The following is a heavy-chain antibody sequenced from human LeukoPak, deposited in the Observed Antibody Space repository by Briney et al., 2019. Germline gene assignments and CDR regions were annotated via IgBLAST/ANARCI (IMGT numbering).Heavy chain of an antibody. Sequence: PAGTLRFTCAASGFTISGNWMHWDRHAPGKGLVWVSRISGGGSISAYADPGKGRITISRDNAKNTLYLQMNGLRAEDTAVYYCARGRAGNYYNHNDYWGQGTGVTVS. J-gene: IGHJ4*01. D-gene: IGHD3-10*01. V-gene: IGHV3-74*01. CDR3: ARGRAGNYYNHNDY. CDR2: ISGGGSIS. CDR1: GFTISGNW.